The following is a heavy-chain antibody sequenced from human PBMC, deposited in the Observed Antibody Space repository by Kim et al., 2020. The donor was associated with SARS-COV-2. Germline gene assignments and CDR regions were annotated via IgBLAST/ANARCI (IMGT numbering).Heavy chain of an antibody. D-gene: IGHD6-13*01. CDR2: IKKKSDGGTT. CDR3: STGSTIASPTSPKVFPLSLDSTPQDGNVVVACLVQGFFPQH. V-gene: IGHV3-15*01. Sequence: GGSLRLSCVTSGLNFNNAWMSWVRQAPGKGLEWVGRIKKKSDGGTTDYASPVKGRFIISRDDSKKTLYLQMDSLKTDDTAVYYCSTGSTIASPTSPKVFPLSLDSTPQDGNVVVACLVQGFFPQH. J-gene: IGHJ1*01. CDR1: GLNFNNAW.